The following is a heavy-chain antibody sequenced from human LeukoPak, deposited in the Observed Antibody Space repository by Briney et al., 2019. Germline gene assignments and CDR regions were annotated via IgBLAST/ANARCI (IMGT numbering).Heavy chain of an antibody. V-gene: IGHV3-30-3*01. CDR2: ISYDGNTI. J-gene: IGHJ4*02. CDR3: ARSGGLQKFDY. CDR1: GFTFSNYA. Sequence: GGSLRLSCVASGFTFSNYAMHWVRQAPGKGLQWVAVISYDGNTIHYADSVKGRFTISRDTSKNTLYLQMNSLRTEDTAVYYCARSGGLQKFDYWGQGTLVTVSS. D-gene: IGHD4-11*01.